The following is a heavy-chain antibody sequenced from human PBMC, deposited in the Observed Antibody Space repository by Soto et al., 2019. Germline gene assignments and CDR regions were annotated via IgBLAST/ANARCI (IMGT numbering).Heavy chain of an antibody. V-gene: IGHV1-18*01. CDR1: GYTFTNFG. J-gene: IGHJ4*02. CDR3: ARGGTPSDS. CDR2: ISAYNGNT. D-gene: IGHD3-16*01. Sequence: QVQLVQSGAEVKKPGASVKVSCKASGYTFTNFGISWVRQAPGQGLEWMGWISAYNGNTNYAQNCQGRVTMTTDTTPSTASMELRSVRSDETAGYYCARGGTPSDSWGQGTLVTVSS.